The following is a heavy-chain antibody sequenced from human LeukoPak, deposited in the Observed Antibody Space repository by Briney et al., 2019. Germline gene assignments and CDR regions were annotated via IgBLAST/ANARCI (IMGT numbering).Heavy chain of an antibody. Sequence: PGGSLRLSCAVSGFTFSSHGMGWVRQAPGKRLEWVAGITDNGGDRNYADSVKGRFTISRDNSKSTLDLQMNSLRAEDTALYYCARDGSWGWAQYDYWGQGILVTVSS. V-gene: IGHV3-23*01. CDR1: GFTFSSHG. D-gene: IGHD5-24*01. CDR2: ITDNGGDR. J-gene: IGHJ4*02. CDR3: ARDGSWGWAQYDY.